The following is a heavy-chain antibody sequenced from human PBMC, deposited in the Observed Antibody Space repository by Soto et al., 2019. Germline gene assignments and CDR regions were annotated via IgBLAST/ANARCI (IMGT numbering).Heavy chain of an antibody. CDR1: GGTFSSYP. V-gene: IGHV1-69*02. D-gene: IGHD4-17*01. Sequence: ASVKVSCKASGGTFSSYPISWVRQAPGQGLEWMGRIIPILGIANYAQKFQGRVTITADKSTSTAYMELSSLRSEDTAVYYCASIRLLLTTNDLYYMDVWGKGTTVTVSS. CDR2: IIPILGIA. CDR3: ASIRLLLTTNDLYYMDV. J-gene: IGHJ6*03.